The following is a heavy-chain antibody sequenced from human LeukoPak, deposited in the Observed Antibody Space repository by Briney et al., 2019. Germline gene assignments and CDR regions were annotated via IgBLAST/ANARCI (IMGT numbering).Heavy chain of an antibody. D-gene: IGHD3-22*01. J-gene: IGHJ4*02. V-gene: IGHV4-39*01. CDR2: IYYSGST. CDR3: ANLKPNYYDSSGYYSPYYFDY. Sequence: SETLSLTCTVSGGSISSSSYYWGWIRQPPGTGLEWIGSIYYSGSTYYNPSLKSRVTISVDTSKNQFSLKLSSVTAADTAVYYCANLKPNYYDSSGYYSPYYFDYWGQGTLVTVSS. CDR1: GGSISSSSYY.